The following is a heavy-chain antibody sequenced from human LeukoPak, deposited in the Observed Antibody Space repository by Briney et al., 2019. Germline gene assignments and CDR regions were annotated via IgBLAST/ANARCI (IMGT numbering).Heavy chain of an antibody. CDR2: IYSGGST. CDR1: GFTFSDYY. V-gene: IGHV3-53*01. Sequence: GGSLRLSCAASGFTFSDYYMSWVRQAPGKGLEWVSVIYSGGSTYYADSVKGRFTISRDNSKNTLYLQMNSLRAEDTAVYYCARASLGNYYYYYMDVWGKGTTVTVSS. CDR3: ARASLGNYYYYYMDV. D-gene: IGHD1-14*01. J-gene: IGHJ6*03.